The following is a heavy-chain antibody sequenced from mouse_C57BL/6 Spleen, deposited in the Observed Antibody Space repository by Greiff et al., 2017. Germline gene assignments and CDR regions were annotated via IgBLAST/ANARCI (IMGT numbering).Heavy chain of an antibody. CDR2: IYPGDGDT. V-gene: IGHV1-82*01. CDR1: GYAFSSSW. CDR3: ASSDYDAYFDY. J-gene: IGHJ2*01. D-gene: IGHD2-4*01. Sequence: VQLVESGPELVKPGASVKISCKASGYAFSSSWMNWVKQRPGKGLEWIGRIYPGDGDTNYNGKFKGKATLTADKSSSTAYMQLSSLTSEDSAVYFCASSDYDAYFDYWGQGTTLTVSS.